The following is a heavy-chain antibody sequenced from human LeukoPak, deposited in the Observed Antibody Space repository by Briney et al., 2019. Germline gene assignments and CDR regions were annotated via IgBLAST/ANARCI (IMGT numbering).Heavy chain of an antibody. Sequence: GGSLRLSCAASGFTFSSYAMNWARQAPGKGLEWVSAISGSGASTYYADSVKGRFTISRDNSKNTLYLQMNSLRAEDTAIYYFAKAALRYQLLSSLDYWGQGTLVTVSS. CDR1: GFTFSSYA. D-gene: IGHD2-2*01. V-gene: IGHV3-23*01. J-gene: IGHJ4*02. CDR2: ISGSGAST. CDR3: AKAALRYQLLSSLDY.